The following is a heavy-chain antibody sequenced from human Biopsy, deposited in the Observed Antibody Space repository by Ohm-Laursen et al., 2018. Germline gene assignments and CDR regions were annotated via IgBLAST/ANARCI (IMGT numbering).Heavy chain of an antibody. CDR3: ARFIVPSLHCSNGVCPIRWFDP. J-gene: IGHJ5*02. Sequence: SDTLSLTCAVYGGTYSGYYWSWIRQPPGKGLEWIGGVHHDGRANYNPSLKSRVTISGDMSKKQFSLKLSGVTAADTAVYYCARFIVPSLHCSNGVCPIRWFDPWGQGTLVTVFS. CDR2: VHHDGRA. CDR1: GGTYSGYY. D-gene: IGHD2-2*01. V-gene: IGHV4-34*01.